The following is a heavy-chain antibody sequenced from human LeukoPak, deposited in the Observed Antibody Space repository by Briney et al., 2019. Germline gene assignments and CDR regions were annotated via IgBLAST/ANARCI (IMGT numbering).Heavy chain of an antibody. D-gene: IGHD6-13*01. CDR2: IYSGGST. CDR3: ARDSSSYFHYYYGVDV. V-gene: IGHV3-66*01. Sequence: GGSLRLSCAASGFTVSSNYMSWVRQAPGKGLEWVSVIYSGGSTYYADSVKGRFTISRDNSKNTLYLQMNSLRAEDTAVYYCARDSSSYFHYYYGVDVWGQGTTATVSS. CDR1: GFTVSSNY. J-gene: IGHJ6*02.